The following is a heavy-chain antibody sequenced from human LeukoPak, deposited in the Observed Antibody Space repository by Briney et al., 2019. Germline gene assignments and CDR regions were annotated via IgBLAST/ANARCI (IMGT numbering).Heavy chain of an antibody. D-gene: IGHD6-13*01. J-gene: IGHJ6*02. V-gene: IGHV3-23*01. Sequence: GGSLRLSCAASGFTFSTYSMNWVRQAPGKGLEWVSVITGSGGNTYYADSVKGRFTISKDNSKNTVYLQMSSLRVDDTAVYYCAKAASSSWPSYYYGMDVWGQGTTVTVSS. CDR1: GFTFSTYS. CDR3: AKAASSSWPSYYYGMDV. CDR2: ITGSGGNT.